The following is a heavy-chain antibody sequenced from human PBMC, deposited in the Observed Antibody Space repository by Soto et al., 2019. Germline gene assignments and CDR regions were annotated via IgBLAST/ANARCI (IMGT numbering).Heavy chain of an antibody. Sequence: QVQLVESGGGVVQPGRSLRLSCAASGFTFSSYGMHWVRQAPGKGLEWVAVIWYDGSNKYYADSVKGRFTISRDNSKNTLYLQMNSLRAEDTAVYYCARGRGSYGYGMDVWGQGTTLTVSS. V-gene: IGHV3-33*01. D-gene: IGHD1-26*01. CDR3: ARGRGSYGYGMDV. CDR1: GFTFSSYG. CDR2: IWYDGSNK. J-gene: IGHJ6*02.